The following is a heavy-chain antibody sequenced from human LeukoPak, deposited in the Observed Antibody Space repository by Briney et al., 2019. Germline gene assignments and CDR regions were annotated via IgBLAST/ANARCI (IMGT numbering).Heavy chain of an antibody. CDR1: GGSISSYY. Sequence: PSETLSLTCTVSGGSISSYYWSWIRQPPGKGLEWIGYIYYSGSTTYNPSLKSRVTISVDTSKNQFSLKLSSVTAADTAVYYCARLGGAQEAFDIWGQGTMVTVSS. J-gene: IGHJ3*02. V-gene: IGHV4-59*01. CDR2: IYYSGST. CDR3: ARLGGAQEAFDI.